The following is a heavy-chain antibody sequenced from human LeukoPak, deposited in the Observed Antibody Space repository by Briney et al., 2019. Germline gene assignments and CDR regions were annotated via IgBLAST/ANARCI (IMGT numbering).Heavy chain of an antibody. CDR2: IGGSGSST. Sequence: GGSLRLSCATSGFTFSNYAMSWVRQAPGKGLERVSSIGGSGSSTWYADSVKGRFTISRDNSKNTLFLQMNGLGAEDTAVYYCAKGVRSGKYFYASSGYSFESWGQGTLVTVSS. D-gene: IGHD3-22*01. J-gene: IGHJ4*02. V-gene: IGHV3-23*01. CDR3: AKGVRSGKYFYASSGYSFES. CDR1: GFTFSNYA.